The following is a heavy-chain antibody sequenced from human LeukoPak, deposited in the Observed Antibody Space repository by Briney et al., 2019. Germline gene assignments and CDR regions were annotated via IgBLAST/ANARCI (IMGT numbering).Heavy chain of an antibody. CDR3: ARDRGAYCGGDCYLGFDY. D-gene: IGHD2-21*02. J-gene: IGHJ4*01. CDR1: GFTFSDYG. CDR2: IAGSSGYI. V-gene: IGHV3-21*01. Sequence: TTGGSLRLSCAASGFTFSDYGIHWVRQAPGKGLEWVSSIAGSSGYISYADSVKGRFTISRDNAKKSLYLQMTSLTAEDTAVYYCARDRGAYCGGDCYLGFDYWGRGTLVTVSS.